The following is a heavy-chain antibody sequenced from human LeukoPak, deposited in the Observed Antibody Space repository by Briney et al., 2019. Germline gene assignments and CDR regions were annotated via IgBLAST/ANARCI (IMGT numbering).Heavy chain of an antibody. J-gene: IGHJ6*03. CDR1: GFTFNTYN. V-gene: IGHV3-30*02. Sequence: PGGSLRLSCAGSGFTFNTYNMNWVRQAPGKGLEWVAFIQYDGSNKYYADSVKGRFTISRDNSKNTLYLQMNSLRAEDTAVYYCAKVDYYYYYMDVWSKGTTVTIAS. CDR3: AKVDYYYYYMDV. CDR2: IQYDGSNK.